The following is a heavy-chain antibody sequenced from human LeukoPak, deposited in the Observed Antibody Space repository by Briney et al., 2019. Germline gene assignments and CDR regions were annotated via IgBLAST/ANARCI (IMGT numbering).Heavy chain of an antibody. V-gene: IGHV1-2*02. CDR2: ITPHNGVT. Sequence: ASVKVSCKASGYTFSAYNIHWVRQAPGQGLEWMGWITPHNGVTDFAQQLQGRFTMTRDTSINTAYKELNSLISDDTAVYYCARGMGSGTYKRFDIWGQGTPVTVSS. CDR1: GYTFSAYN. CDR3: ARGMGSGTYKRFDI. D-gene: IGHD3-10*01. J-gene: IGHJ4*02.